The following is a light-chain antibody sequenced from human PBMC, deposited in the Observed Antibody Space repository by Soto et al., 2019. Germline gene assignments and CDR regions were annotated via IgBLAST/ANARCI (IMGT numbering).Light chain of an antibody. J-gene: IGKJ5*01. CDR2: DAS. CDR1: QSVSSY. CDR3: QQHNHWPPSIT. Sequence: EIVLTQSPATLSLSPGERATFSCRASQSVSSYFAWYQQKPGQAPRLLIYDASTRATGITARFSGSGSRTDFTLTISSLEPEDFAVYYGQQHNHWPPSITFGQGTRLEIK. V-gene: IGKV3-11*01.